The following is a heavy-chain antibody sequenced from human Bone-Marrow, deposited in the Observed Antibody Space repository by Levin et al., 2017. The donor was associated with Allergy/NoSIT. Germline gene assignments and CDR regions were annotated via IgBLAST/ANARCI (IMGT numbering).Heavy chain of an antibody. J-gene: IGHJ5*02. CDR1: GGSVTTYY. V-gene: IGHV4-59*02. D-gene: IGHD5/OR15-5a*01. CDR3: ATGSSRFDT. CDR2: IYYSGDT. Sequence: PSETLSLTCTVSGGSVTTYYWSWIRQPPGKGLEWIGSIYYSGDTNYNPSLKSRVTISVDTSKNQFSLRLTSVNAADTAVYYCATGSSRFDTWGQGALVTVSS.